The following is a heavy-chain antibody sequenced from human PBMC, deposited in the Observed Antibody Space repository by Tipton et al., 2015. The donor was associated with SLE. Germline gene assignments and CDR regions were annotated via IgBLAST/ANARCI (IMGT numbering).Heavy chain of an antibody. V-gene: IGHV4-4*09. Sequence: TLSLTCSVSGGSISSDHWIWIRQPPGKGLEWLGYISDGGGTNYNPSLKSQVTISVDPAKNQFSLKLTSLTAPDTAVFYCVRGMVTWRGAIIGVDVWGQRITVNVSS. CDR1: GGSISSDH. CDR2: ISDGGGT. CDR3: VRGMVTWRGAIIGVDV. J-gene: IGHJ6*02. D-gene: IGHD2-21*02.